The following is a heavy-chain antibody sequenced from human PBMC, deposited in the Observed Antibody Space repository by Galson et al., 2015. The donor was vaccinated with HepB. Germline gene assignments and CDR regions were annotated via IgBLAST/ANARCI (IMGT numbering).Heavy chain of an antibody. J-gene: IGHJ4*02. Sequence: LRLSCAASGFTFSSYWMSWVRQAPGKGLEWVSSISSSSSYIYYADSVKGRFTISRDNAKNSLYLQMNSLRAEDTAVYYCARDHRAGSITMVRGVFFDYWGQGTLVTVSS. CDR1: GFTFSSYW. CDR2: ISSSSSYI. V-gene: IGHV3-21*01. CDR3: ARDHRAGSITMVRGVFFDY. D-gene: IGHD3-10*01.